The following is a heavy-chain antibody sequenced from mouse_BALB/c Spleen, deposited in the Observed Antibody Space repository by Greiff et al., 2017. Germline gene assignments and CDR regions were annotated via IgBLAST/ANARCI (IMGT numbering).Heavy chain of an antibody. J-gene: IGHJ4*01. CDR1: GFAFSSYD. Sequence: EVQVVESGGGLVKPGGSLKLSCAASGFAFSSYDMSWVRQTPEKRLEWVAYISSGGGSTYYPDTVKGRFTISRDNAKNTLYLQMSSLKSEDTAMYYCASRNYAMDYWGQGTSVTVSS. CDR3: ASRNYAMDY. V-gene: IGHV5-12-1*01. CDR2: ISSGGGST.